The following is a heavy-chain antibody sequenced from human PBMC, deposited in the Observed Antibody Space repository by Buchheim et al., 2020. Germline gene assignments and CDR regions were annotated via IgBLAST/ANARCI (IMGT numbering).Heavy chain of an antibody. CDR1: GFTFSSYG. CDR3: ARVGPLGDFWSGYYLADYYYYYYMDV. D-gene: IGHD3-3*01. J-gene: IGHJ6*03. CDR2: ISGSGGST. Sequence: VQLVESGGGVVQPGRSLRLSCAASGFTFSSYGMHWVRQAPGKGLEWVSAISGSGGSTYYADSVKGRFTISRDNSKNTLYLQMNSLRAEDTALYYCARVGPLGDFWSGYYLADYYYYYYMDVWGKGTT. V-gene: IGHV3-23*04.